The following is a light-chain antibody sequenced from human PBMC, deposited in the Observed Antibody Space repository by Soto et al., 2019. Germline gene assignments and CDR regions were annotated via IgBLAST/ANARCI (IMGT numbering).Light chain of an antibody. CDR2: DAS. Sequence: DIQMTQSPSSLSASVGDRVTIACQASQDISNYLHWYQQKPGKAPKLLIYDASSLESGVPSRFSGSGSGTDFTLTISSLQPDDFATYYCQQYNSYRTFGQGTKVDIK. CDR1: QDISNY. J-gene: IGKJ1*01. V-gene: IGKV1-5*01. CDR3: QQYNSYRT.